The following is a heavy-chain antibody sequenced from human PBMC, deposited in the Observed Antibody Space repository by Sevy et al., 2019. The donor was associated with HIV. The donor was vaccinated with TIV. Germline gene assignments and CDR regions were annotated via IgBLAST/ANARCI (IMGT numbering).Heavy chain of an antibody. D-gene: IGHD2-2*01. Sequence: GESLKISCAASGFTFSSYWMSWVRQAPGKGLEWVANIKQDGSEKYYVDSVKGRFTISRDNAKNSLYLQMNSLRAEDTAVYYCARVRLYCSSTSCYPPSPTNKYYYYGMDVWGQGTTVTVSS. J-gene: IGHJ6*02. CDR1: GFTFSSYW. V-gene: IGHV3-7*01. CDR3: ARVRLYCSSTSCYPPSPTNKYYYYGMDV. CDR2: IKQDGSEK.